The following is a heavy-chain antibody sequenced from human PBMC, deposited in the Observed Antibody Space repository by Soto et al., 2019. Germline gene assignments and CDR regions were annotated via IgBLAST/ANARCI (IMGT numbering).Heavy chain of an antibody. Sequence: SETLSLTCTVSGGSISSYYWSWIRQPPGKGLEWIGYIYYSGSTNYNPSLKSRVTISVDTSKNQFSLKLSSVTAADTAVYYCARVSSGYYSNWFDPWGQGTLVTVSS. V-gene: IGHV4-59*01. CDR1: GGSISSYY. CDR2: IYYSGST. CDR3: ARVSSGYYSNWFDP. D-gene: IGHD3-22*01. J-gene: IGHJ5*02.